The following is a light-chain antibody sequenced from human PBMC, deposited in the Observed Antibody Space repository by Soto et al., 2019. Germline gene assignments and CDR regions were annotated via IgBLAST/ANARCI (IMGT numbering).Light chain of an antibody. CDR3: QQYGSSPLT. CDR1: QSVSSSY. V-gene: IGKV3-20*01. CDR2: GAS. J-gene: IGKJ4*01. Sequence: EIVLTQSPGPLFLSPGERATLSVRASQSVSSSYLAWYQQKPGQAPRLLIYGASSRATGIPDRFSGSGSGTDFTLTISRLEPEDFAVYYCQQYGSSPLTFGGGTKVDIK.